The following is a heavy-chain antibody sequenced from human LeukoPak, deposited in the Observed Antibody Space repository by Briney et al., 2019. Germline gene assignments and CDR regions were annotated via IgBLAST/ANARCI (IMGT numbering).Heavy chain of an antibody. Sequence: ASVKVSCKASGYTFTSYYMHWVRQAPGQGLEWMGIINPSGGSTSYAQKFQGRVTMTRDTSTSTVYMGLSSLRSEDTAVYYCARDQERSGWYGWFDPWGQGTLVTVSS. CDR1: GYTFTSYY. CDR2: INPSGGST. V-gene: IGHV1-46*01. CDR3: ARDQERSGWYGWFDP. D-gene: IGHD6-19*01. J-gene: IGHJ5*02.